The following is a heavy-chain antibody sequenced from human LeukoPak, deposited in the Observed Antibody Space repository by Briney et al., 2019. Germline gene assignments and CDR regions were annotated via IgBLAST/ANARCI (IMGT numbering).Heavy chain of an antibody. CDR2: IWFDESNK. CDR1: GFTFSDYG. J-gene: IGHJ4*02. CDR3: ARDFGGDGYNS. Sequence: PGGSLRLSCVASGFTFSDYGMHWVRQAPGKGLEWVAVIWFDESNKYYADSVKGRFTISRDNSKNTLYLQMNSLRVEDTAVYYCARDFGGDGYNSWGQGTLVTVSS. V-gene: IGHV3-33*01. D-gene: IGHD5-24*01.